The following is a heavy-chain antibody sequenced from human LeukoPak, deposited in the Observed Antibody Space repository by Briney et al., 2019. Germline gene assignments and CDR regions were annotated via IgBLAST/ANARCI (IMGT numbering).Heavy chain of an antibody. CDR3: AKTPRVVVPAYLDY. CDR1: GFTFSSYA. V-gene: IGHV3-23*01. CDR2: ISGSGGST. J-gene: IGHJ4*02. Sequence: GGPLRLSCAASGFTFSSYAMSWVRQAPGRGLEWVSAISGSGGSTYYADSVKGRFTISRDNSKNTLYLQMNSLRAEDTAVYYCAKTPRVVVPAYLDYWGQGTLVTVSS. D-gene: IGHD2-2*01.